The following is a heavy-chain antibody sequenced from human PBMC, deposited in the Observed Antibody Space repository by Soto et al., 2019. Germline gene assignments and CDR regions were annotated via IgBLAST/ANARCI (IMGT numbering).Heavy chain of an antibody. D-gene: IGHD6-13*01. V-gene: IGHV3-13*01. CDR3: VRCQQGGFEP. CDR1: GFIFSNFD. CDR2: IGFAGDT. J-gene: IGHJ5*02. Sequence: PGGSLRLSCGASGFIFSNFDMHWVRQTTEKGLEWVSGIGFAGDTNYSGSVKGRFTISRENAKNSLFLQMNSLRVGDTAVYYCVRCQQGGFEPWGEGALVTVTS.